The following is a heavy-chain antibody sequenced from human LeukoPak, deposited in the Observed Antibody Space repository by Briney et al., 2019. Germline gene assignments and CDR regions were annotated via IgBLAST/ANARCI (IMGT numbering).Heavy chain of an antibody. Sequence: GGSLRLSCAASGFTFSNAWMSWVRQAPGKGLEWVGRIKSKTDGGTTDYAAPVKGRFTISRDDSKNTLYLQMNSLKTEDTAVYYCTTEVLAATPSRTDWGQGTLVTVSS. V-gene: IGHV3-15*01. CDR3: TTEVLAATPSRTD. J-gene: IGHJ4*02. D-gene: IGHD2-15*01. CDR2: IKSKTDGGTT. CDR1: GFTFSNAW.